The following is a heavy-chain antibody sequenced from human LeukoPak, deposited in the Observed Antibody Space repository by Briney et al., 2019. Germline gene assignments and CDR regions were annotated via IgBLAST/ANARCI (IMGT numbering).Heavy chain of an antibody. Sequence: GESLKISCKGSGYSFTSHWIGWVRQMPGKGLEWMGIVNPDDSDTIYSPSFQGQVTISADESITTAYLQWSSLKASDTAVYYCASLRGPRGGLVSFHYWGQGAVVTVSS. CDR3: ASLRGPRGGLVSFHY. J-gene: IGHJ4*02. D-gene: IGHD3-10*01. CDR1: GYSFTSHW. CDR2: VNPDDSDT. V-gene: IGHV5-51*01.